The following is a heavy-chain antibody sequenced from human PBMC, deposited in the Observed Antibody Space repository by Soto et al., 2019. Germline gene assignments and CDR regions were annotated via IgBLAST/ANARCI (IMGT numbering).Heavy chain of an antibody. Sequence: QVQLVQSGAEVKKPGASVKVSCKASGYTFTNYDINWVRQATGQGLEWLGWMNTDIGNTGYTQRFQDRVAMTRDTSISTAYLELSGLTSEDTAVYYCARALYDNGDYLPPDVWGKGTTVTVSS. D-gene: IGHD4-17*01. CDR2: MNTDIGNT. CDR3: ARALYDNGDYLPPDV. V-gene: IGHV1-8*01. J-gene: IGHJ6*04. CDR1: GYTFTNYD.